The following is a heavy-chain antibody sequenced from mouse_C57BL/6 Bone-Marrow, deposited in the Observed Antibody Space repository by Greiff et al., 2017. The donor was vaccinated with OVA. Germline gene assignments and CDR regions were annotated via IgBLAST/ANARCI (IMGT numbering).Heavy chain of an antibody. CDR3: TKSDYGWFAY. Sequence: EVQLQQSGAELVRPGASVKLSCTASGFTIKDDSMHWVKQRPEQGLEWIGWIDPANGDTKYASKFKGNATITAAPSSNTAYLQLSSLTSEDTADYYCTKSDYGWFAYWGQGTMVTVAA. D-gene: IGHD2-4*01. CDR1: GFTIKDDS. CDR2: IDPANGDT. J-gene: IGHJ3*01. V-gene: IGHV14-4*01.